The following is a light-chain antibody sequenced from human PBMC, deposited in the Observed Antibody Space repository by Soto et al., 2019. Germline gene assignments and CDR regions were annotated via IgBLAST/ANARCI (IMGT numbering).Light chain of an antibody. J-gene: IGLJ1*01. CDR3: SSYISSSTYV. V-gene: IGLV2-14*01. CDR1: SSDIGRYNY. Sequence: QSALTQPASVSGSPGQSITISCTGTSSDIGRYNYVSWYQQYPGKAPKFMIYDVSNRPSGVSNRFSGSKSGNTASLTISGLQAEDEADYYCSSYISSSTYVFGTGTKLTFL. CDR2: DVS.